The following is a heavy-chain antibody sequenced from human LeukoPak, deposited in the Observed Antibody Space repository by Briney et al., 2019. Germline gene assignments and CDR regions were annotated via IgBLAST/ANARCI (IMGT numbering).Heavy chain of an antibody. V-gene: IGHV5-51*01. CDR1: GYSFTSYW. Sequence: GESLKISCKGSGYSFTSYWNGWVRQMPGKGLELMGIIYPGDSDTRYSPSFQGQVTISADKSISTAYLQWSSLKASDTAMYYCARSRVGQWLVDWFDPWGQGTLVTVSS. CDR2: IYPGDSDT. D-gene: IGHD6-19*01. J-gene: IGHJ5*02. CDR3: ARSRVGQWLVDWFDP.